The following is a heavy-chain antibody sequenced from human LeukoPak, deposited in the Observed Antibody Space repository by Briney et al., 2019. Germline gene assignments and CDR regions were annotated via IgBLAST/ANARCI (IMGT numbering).Heavy chain of an antibody. CDR3: ARAYTAWVKSSDY. CDR1: GFTFSSYA. J-gene: IGHJ4*02. CDR2: ISYDGSNK. Sequence: GSLRLSCAASGFTFSSYAMHWVRQAPGKGLEWVAVISYDGSNKYYADSVKGRFTISRDNSKNTLYLQMNSLRAEDTAVYYCARAYTAWVKSSDYWGQGTLVTVSS. D-gene: IGHD5-18*01. V-gene: IGHV3-30*04.